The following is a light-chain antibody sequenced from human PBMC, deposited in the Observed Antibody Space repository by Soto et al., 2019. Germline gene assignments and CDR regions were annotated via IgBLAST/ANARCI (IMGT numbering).Light chain of an antibody. V-gene: IGKV3-11*01. J-gene: IGKJ3*01. CDR3: QQRDNWPFT. CDR1: QSVGSY. CDR2: DAS. Sequence: EIVLTQSPATLSLSPGERANLSCRASQSVGSYLAWFQQRPGQAPRLVIHDASKRATGIPARFSGSGSGTDFSLTISGLEPEDFAVYYCQQRDNWPFTFGPGTTVDIK.